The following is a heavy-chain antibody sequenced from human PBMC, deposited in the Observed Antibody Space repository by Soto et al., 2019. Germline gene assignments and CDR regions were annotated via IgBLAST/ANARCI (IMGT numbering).Heavy chain of an antibody. D-gene: IGHD6-13*01. CDR2: IYYSGST. CDR1: GGSISGSSYY. Sequence: PSETLSLTCTVSGGSISGSSYYWGWIRQPPGKGLEWIGSIYYSGSTYYNPSLKSRVTISVDTSKNQFSLKLSSVTAADTAVYYCARGEVAAAGYYYYYYGMEVWGQGTTVTVSS. J-gene: IGHJ6*02. CDR3: ARGEVAAAGYYYYYYGMEV. V-gene: IGHV4-39*01.